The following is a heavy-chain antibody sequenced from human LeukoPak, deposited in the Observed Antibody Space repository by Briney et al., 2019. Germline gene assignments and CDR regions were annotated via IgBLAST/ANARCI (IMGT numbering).Heavy chain of an antibody. J-gene: IGHJ6*03. CDR1: GFTFSSYE. CDR2: ISRSGSTK. V-gene: IGHV3-48*03. D-gene: IGHD3-10*01. Sequence: GGSLRLSCAASGFTFSSYEMNWVRQAPGKGLEWVSSISRSGSTKYYADSVKGRFTISRDNAKNSLFLQMNSLRAEDTAVYYCAKGNYYYYMDVWGKGTTVTVSS. CDR3: AKGNYYYYMDV.